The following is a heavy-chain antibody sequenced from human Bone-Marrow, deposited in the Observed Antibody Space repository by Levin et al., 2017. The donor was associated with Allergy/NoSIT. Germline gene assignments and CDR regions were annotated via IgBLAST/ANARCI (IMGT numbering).Heavy chain of an antibody. CDR2: ISHSGIT. CDR1: GGSINTGGYS. Sequence: TSSETLSLTCAVSGGSINTGGYSWFWIRQPPGKGLEYIGYISHSGITYYTYSNPSLKSRVTISVERSKNQFSLNLNSVTAADTALYYCARAGTKLRGRHPTHTWFDPWGQGALVTVSS. V-gene: IGHV4-30-2*01. D-gene: IGHD1-14*01. J-gene: IGHJ5*02. CDR3: ARAGTKLRGRHPTHTWFDP.